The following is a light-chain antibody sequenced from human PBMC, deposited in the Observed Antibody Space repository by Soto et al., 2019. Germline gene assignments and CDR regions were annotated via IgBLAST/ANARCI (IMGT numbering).Light chain of an antibody. J-gene: IGLJ1*01. V-gene: IGLV1-51*01. Sequence: QSVLTQPPSVSAAPGQKVTISCSGGRSNIGDNSVSWYQQLPGEAPKLLIDDNDLRPSGIPDRFSGSRSGTSATLAITGLQTGDEADYYCGTWDDRLNGDVFGTGTKVTVL. CDR1: RSNIGDNS. CDR3: GTWDDRLNGDV. CDR2: DND.